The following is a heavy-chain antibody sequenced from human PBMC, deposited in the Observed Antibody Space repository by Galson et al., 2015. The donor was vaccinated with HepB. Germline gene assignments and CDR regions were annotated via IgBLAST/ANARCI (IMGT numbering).Heavy chain of an antibody. CDR2: ISGSGGTT. CDR3: AKDRGVAGTYYFDY. D-gene: IGHD6-19*01. J-gene: IGHJ4*02. V-gene: IGHV3-23*01. Sequence: SLRLSCAASGFTFSNYAMSWVRQAPGKGLEWVSAISGSGGTTYYADSVKGRFTISRDNSKNTLYLQMNGLRAEGTALYYCAKDRGVAGTYYFDYWGQGTLVTVSS. CDR1: GFTFSNYA.